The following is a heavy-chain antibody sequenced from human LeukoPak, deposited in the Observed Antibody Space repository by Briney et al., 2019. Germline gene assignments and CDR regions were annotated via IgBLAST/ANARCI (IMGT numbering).Heavy chain of an antibody. V-gene: IGHV4-59*01. CDR1: GGSISSYY. CDR3: ARARDGYNYAFDI. Sequence: SSETLSLNCTVSGGSISSYYWSWIRQPPGKGLEWIGYIYYSGSTNYNPSLKSRVTISVDTSKNQFSLKLSSVTAADTAVYYCARARDGYNYAFDIWGQGTMVTVSS. J-gene: IGHJ3*02. D-gene: IGHD5-24*01. CDR2: IYYSGST.